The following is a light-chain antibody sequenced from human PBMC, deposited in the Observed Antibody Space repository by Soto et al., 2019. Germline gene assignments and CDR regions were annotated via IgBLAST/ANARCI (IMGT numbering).Light chain of an antibody. CDR1: HGVSNY. V-gene: IGKV1-27*01. J-gene: IGKJ1*01. CDR3: QKYNSAPWT. Sequence: DIQMTQSPSSLSASVGDKVTITCRASHGVSNYLAWYQQKPGKVPKLLIYVTSTLQSGVPSRFSGSGSGTEFTLTISSLQPEDVATYYCQKYNSAPWTFGQGTKVEIK. CDR2: VTS.